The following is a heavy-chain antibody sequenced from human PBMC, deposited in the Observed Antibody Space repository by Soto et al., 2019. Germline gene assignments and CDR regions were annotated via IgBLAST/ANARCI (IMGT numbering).Heavy chain of an antibody. CDR3: ARRGALTSYYYGYYFDY. Sequence: SVKVSCKAPGSPFPRYAMDWVRQAPGQSPEWMGWTNPGNGNTKYSQRFQGRVTITRDTSASTAYMELSSMTSEDTAVYYCARRGALTSYYYGYYFDYWGQGTLVTVSS. CDR2: TNPGNGNT. CDR1: GSPFPRYA. J-gene: IGHJ4*02. V-gene: IGHV1-3*01. D-gene: IGHD3-9*01.